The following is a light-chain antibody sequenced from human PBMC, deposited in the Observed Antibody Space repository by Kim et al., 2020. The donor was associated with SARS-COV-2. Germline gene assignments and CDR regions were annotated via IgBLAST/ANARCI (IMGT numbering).Light chain of an antibody. CDR3: QQYNSYSRT. J-gene: IGKJ2*01. CDR2: RTS. V-gene: IGKV1-5*03. Sequence: DIQMTQSPSTLSASVGDRVTITCWASQSISSWLAWYQQKPGKAPNLLIYRTSYLESGVPSRFSGSGSGTEFTLTITSLQPDDFATYYCQQYNSYSRTFGQGTKLEI. CDR1: QSISSW.